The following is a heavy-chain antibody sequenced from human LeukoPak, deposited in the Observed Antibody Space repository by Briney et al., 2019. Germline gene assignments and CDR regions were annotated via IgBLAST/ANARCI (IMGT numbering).Heavy chain of an antibody. CDR1: GSTFSSYA. CDR3: VRGTYSVYELGSYMDV. CDR2: IIPMFGTI. Sequence: SVKVSCKASGSTFSSYAISWVRQAPGQGLEWMGGIIPMFGTINYAQKFRDRVTITADKSTTTAYLELSSLRSDDTAVYYCVRGTYSVYELGSYMDVWGKGTTVTVSS. D-gene: IGHD5/OR15-5a*01. V-gene: IGHV1-69*06. J-gene: IGHJ6*03.